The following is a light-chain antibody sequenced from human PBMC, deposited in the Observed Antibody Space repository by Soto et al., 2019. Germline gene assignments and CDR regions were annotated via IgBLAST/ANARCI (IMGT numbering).Light chain of an antibody. J-gene: IGLJ2*01. CDR1: SSDVGGYNY. Sequence: QSALTQPASVSVSPGQSITISCTGTSSDVGGYNYVSWYQQHPGKAPKLMIYEVSNRPSGVSNRFSGSKSGNTASLTISGLHAEDEADYYCSSYTSSSTRVVFGGGTKLTVL. CDR2: EVS. V-gene: IGLV2-14*01. CDR3: SSYTSSSTRVV.